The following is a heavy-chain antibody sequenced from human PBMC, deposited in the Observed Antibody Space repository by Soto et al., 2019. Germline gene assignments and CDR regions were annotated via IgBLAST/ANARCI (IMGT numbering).Heavy chain of an antibody. Sequence: QVQLQESGPGLVKPSGTLSLTCAVSGGSISSSNWWSWVRQPPGKGLEWIGEIYHSGSTNYNPSLKSRVTMSLDKSKNHFSLELSSVAAADTGVYYCARGGGVVAFNWFDPWGQGTLVTVSS. J-gene: IGHJ5*02. CDR3: ARGGGVVAFNWFDP. CDR1: GGSISSSNW. D-gene: IGHD3-16*01. CDR2: IYHSGST. V-gene: IGHV4-4*02.